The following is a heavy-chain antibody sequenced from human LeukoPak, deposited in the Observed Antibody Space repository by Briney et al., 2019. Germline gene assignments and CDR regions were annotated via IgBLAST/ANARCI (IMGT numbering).Heavy chain of an antibody. Sequence: SETLSLTCTVSGGSISSYYWSWIRQTPGKGLEWIGYIYHSGSTNYNPSLKSRVTISVDTSKNQISLKLSSVTAADTAVYYCARGDSPKDAVFFDYWGQGALITVSS. V-gene: IGHV4-59*01. J-gene: IGHJ4*02. D-gene: IGHD3/OR15-3a*01. CDR3: ARGDSPKDAVFFDY. CDR2: IYHSGST. CDR1: GGSISSYY.